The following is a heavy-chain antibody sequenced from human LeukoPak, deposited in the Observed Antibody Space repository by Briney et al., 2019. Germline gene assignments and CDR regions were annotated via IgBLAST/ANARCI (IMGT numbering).Heavy chain of an antibody. D-gene: IGHD3-10*01. CDR2: ISYDGSNK. V-gene: IGHV3-30-3*01. Sequence: GGSLRLSCAASGFTFSSYAMHWVRQAPGKGLGWVAVISYDGSNKYYADSVKGRFTISRDNSKNTLYLQMNSLRAEDTAVYYCARGLGSVHWGQGTLVTVSS. CDR3: ARGLGSVH. CDR1: GFTFSSYA. J-gene: IGHJ4*02.